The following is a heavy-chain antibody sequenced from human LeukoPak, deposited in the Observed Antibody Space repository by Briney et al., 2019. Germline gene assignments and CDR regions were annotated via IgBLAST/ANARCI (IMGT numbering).Heavy chain of an antibody. CDR1: GYTFTGYG. V-gene: IGHV1-18*01. CDR3: ARTDYGDSSDY. D-gene: IGHD4-17*01. Sequence: EASVKVSCKASGYTFTGYGISWVRQAPGQGLEWMGWISAYNGNTNYAQKLQGRVTMTTDTSTSTAYMELRSLRSDDTAVYYCARTDYGDSSDYWGQGTLVTVSS. J-gene: IGHJ4*02. CDR2: ISAYNGNT.